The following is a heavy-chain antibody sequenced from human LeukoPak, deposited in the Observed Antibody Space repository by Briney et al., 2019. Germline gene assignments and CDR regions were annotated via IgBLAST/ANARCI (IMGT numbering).Heavy chain of an antibody. Sequence: GSLRLSCAASRFTFRNNWMSWVRQAPGKVLEWVANIKQDGSEKNYVDSVKGRFIISRDNAKNSLYLQMNSLRAEDTAVYYCARETPDSSGWDWGQGTLVTVSS. CDR1: RFTFRNNW. CDR2: IKQDGSEK. J-gene: IGHJ4*02. D-gene: IGHD6-19*01. V-gene: IGHV3-7*01. CDR3: ARETPDSSGWD.